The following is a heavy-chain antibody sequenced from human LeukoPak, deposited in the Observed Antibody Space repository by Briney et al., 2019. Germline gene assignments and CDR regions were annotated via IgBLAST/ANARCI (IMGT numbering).Heavy chain of an antibody. V-gene: IGHV3-48*03. J-gene: IGHJ4*02. CDR2: ISSSGSTI. CDR3: ARGSRRYCDY. CDR1: GFTFSSYE. Sequence: GGSLRLSCAASGFTFSSYEMNWVRQAPGKGLEWVSYISSSGSTIYYADSVKGRFTISRDNAKNSLYPQMNSLRAEDTAVYYCARGSRRYCDYWGQGTLVTVSS. D-gene: IGHD2-21*01.